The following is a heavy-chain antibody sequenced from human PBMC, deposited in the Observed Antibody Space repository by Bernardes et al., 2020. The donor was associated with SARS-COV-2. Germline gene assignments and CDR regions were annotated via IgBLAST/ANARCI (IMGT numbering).Heavy chain of an antibody. CDR3: ARATETAYSYGPFDY. Sequence: GGSLRLSCAASGFTFSDSYMTWIRQPPGKGLEWISSISHGVGLIYYADSVKGRFSISRDNAKNSLFLLMDSLRADDTAMYYCARATETAYSYGPFDYWGQGILVTVSS. J-gene: IGHJ4*02. CDR2: ISHGVGLI. D-gene: IGHD3-10*01. CDR1: GFTFSDSY. V-gene: IGHV3-11*01.